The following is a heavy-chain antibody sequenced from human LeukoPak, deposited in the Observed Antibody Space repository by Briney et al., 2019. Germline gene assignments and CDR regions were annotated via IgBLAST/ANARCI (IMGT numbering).Heavy chain of an antibody. J-gene: IGHJ5*02. CDR1: GGSISSYY. CDR2: ISYSGST. D-gene: IGHD1-1*01. CDR3: AREGTAGTNLNWFDP. V-gene: IGHV4-59*01. Sequence: PSETLSLTCTVSGGSISSYYWSWLRQPPGKGLEWIGYISYSGSTIFNPSLKSRVTISVDTSKNQFSLKLSSVTAADTAVYYCAREGTAGTNLNWFDPWGQGTLVTVSS.